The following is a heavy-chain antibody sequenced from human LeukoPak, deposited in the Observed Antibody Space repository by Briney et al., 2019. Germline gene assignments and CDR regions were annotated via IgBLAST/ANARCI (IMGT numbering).Heavy chain of an antibody. CDR3: ARDPIYGDYDFDY. J-gene: IGHJ4*02. CDR2: IYYSGST. D-gene: IGHD4-17*01. CDR1: GGSISSYY. V-gene: IGHV4-59*12. Sequence: SETLSLTCTVSGGSISSYYWSWIRQPPGKGLEGIGYIYYSGSTNYNPSLKSRVTISVDTSKNQFSLKLSSVTAADTAVYYCARDPIYGDYDFDYWGQGTLVTVSS.